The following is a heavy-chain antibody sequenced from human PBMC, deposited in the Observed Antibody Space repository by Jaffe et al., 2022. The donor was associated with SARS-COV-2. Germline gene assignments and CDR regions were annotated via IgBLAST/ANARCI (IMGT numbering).Heavy chain of an antibody. CDR1: GGSFSGYY. CDR3: ASGRSIHYDILTGYYRN. D-gene: IGHD3-9*01. J-gene: IGHJ4*02. CDR2: INHSGST. Sequence: QVQLQQWGAGLLKPSETLSLTCAVYGGSFSGYYWSWIRQPPGKGLEWIGEINHSGSTNYNPSLKSRVTISVDTSKNQFSLKLSSVTAADTAVYYCASGRSIHYDILTGYYRNWGQGTLVTVSS. V-gene: IGHV4-34*01.